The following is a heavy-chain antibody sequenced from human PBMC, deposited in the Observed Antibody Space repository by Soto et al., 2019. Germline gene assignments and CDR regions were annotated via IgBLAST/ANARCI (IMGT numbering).Heavy chain of an antibody. Sequence: QVQLVQSGAEAKQSGASVKVSCKASGYDFTAYDINWVRQASGQGLEWMGWMNPINGATGTARRYQGRVSVSRNPATSTAYLELTSLRSDETAVFYCGRGPIPRAPAGGTPAYDAMDVWGQGTTVTVSS. D-gene: IGHD6-13*01. J-gene: IGHJ6*02. CDR1: GYDFTAYD. CDR2: MNPINGAT. CDR3: GRGPIPRAPAGGTPAYDAMDV. V-gene: IGHV1-8*02.